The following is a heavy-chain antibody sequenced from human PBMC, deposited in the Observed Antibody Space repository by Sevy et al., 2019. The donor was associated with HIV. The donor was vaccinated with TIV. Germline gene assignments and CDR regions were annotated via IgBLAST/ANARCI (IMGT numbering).Heavy chain of an antibody. CDR2: IKPDGSEK. J-gene: IGHJ4*02. V-gene: IGHV3-7*01. CDR1: GFTFSIHW. D-gene: IGHD6-6*01. CDR3: PIVFGGSSSCFDS. Sequence: GGSLRISCAASGFTFSIHWMTWVRQAPGKGLEWVANIKPDGSEKFYVDSLKGRFTFTRDNVKNSLYLQMNFLRAEDTAMYYCPIVFGGSSSCFDSWVQGTLVTVSS.